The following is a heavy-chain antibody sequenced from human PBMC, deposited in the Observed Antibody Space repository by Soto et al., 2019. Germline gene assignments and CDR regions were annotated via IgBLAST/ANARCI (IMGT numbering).Heavy chain of an antibody. CDR1: GNTLSSYW. Sequence: PGESLKISCKAPGNTLSSYWVAGGPQMPGNGLEWMGRIDPSDSYTNYSPSFQGHVTISADKSISTAYLQWSSLKASDTAMYYCARLQAAAGDNDLTFDYRGQGTLVTVSS. V-gene: IGHV5-10-1*01. D-gene: IGHD6-13*01. J-gene: IGHJ4*02. CDR2: IDPSDSYT. CDR3: ARLQAAAGDNDLTFDY.